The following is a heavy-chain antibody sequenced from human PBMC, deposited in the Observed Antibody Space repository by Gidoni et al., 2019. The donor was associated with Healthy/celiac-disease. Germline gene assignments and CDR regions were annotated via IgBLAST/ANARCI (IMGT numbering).Heavy chain of an antibody. J-gene: IGHJ4*02. CDR1: GYTFTSYG. Sequence: QVQLVQSGAEVKKPGASMKVSCKASGYTFTSYGISWVRPASGQGLGWMGWNSAYNGNTNYAQKLQGRVTMTTDTSTSTAYMELRSLRSDDTAVYYCARAAVVGATTGVDYWGQGTLVTVSS. D-gene: IGHD1-26*01. CDR3: ARAAVVGATTGVDY. V-gene: IGHV1-18*01. CDR2: NSAYNGNT.